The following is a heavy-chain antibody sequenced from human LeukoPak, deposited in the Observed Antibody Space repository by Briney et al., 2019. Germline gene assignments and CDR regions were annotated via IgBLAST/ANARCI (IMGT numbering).Heavy chain of an antibody. CDR1: GFTFSTYD. J-gene: IGHJ6*03. Sequence: GRSLRLSCAASGFTFSTYDIHWVRQAPGKGLEWVAVMSYDGSDKYYADSVKGRFTISRDNSKNTLYLHMNSLRAEDTAMYYCAKLRDGYNWDDYYMDVWGKGTTVTVSS. V-gene: IGHV3-30*18. CDR2: MSYDGSDK. CDR3: AKLRDGYNWDDYYMDV. D-gene: IGHD5-24*01.